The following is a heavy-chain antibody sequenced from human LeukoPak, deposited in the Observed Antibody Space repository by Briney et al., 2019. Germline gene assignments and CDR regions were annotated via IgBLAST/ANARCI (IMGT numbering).Heavy chain of an antibody. V-gene: IGHV1-2*02. D-gene: IGHD3-22*01. CDR2: INPNSGGT. CDR1: GYTFTGYY. CDR3: ARVATMIVVVTPGVDAFDI. Sequence: ASVKVSCKASGYTFTGYYMHWVRQAPGQGLEWMGWINPNSGGTNYAQKFQGRVTMTRDTSISTAYMELSRLRSDDTAVYYCARVATMIVVVTPGVDAFDIWGQGTMVTVSS. J-gene: IGHJ3*02.